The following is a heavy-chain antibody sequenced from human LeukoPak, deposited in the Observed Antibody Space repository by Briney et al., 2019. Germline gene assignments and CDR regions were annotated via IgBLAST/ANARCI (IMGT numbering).Heavy chain of an antibody. D-gene: IGHD2-2*01. CDR3: AKDIVVVPAGGDYIDC. V-gene: IGHV3-23*01. CDR1: GFTFSSYA. J-gene: IGHJ4*02. Sequence: GGSLRLFCAASGFTFSSYAMSWVRQAPGKGLEWVSSISGSGGSTYYADSVTGRFTISRDNSKNTLYLQMNSLRAEDTAVFYCAKDIVVVPAGGDYIDCWGQGTLVTVSS. CDR2: ISGSGGST.